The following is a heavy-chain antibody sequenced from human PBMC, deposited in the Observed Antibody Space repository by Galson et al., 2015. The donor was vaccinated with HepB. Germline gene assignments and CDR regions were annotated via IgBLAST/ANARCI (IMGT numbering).Heavy chain of an antibody. V-gene: IGHV4-39*01. CDR2: IHYSGST. D-gene: IGHD5/OR15-5a*01. CDR3: ERSSDMVSTYY. J-gene: IGHJ4*02. Sequence: WVRQPPGKGLEWIGSIHYSGSTYYNPSLKSRVTISGDTSKNQFFLKLSSVTAADTAVYYCERSSDMVSTYYWGQRILVTVSP.